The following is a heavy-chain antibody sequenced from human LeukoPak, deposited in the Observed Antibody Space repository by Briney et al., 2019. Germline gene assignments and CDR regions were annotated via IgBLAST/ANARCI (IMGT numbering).Heavy chain of an antibody. V-gene: IGHV3-7*01. CDR2: INQDGSEE. CDR3: ARGDYYDSSGNSAEVWLFDY. Sequence: GGSLRLSCAASGFTFSSYGMHWVRQAPGKGLEWVAQINQDGSEEYYVDSVKGRFTISRDNAENSVSLQMVSLRPEDTAVYYCARGDYYDSSGNSAEVWLFDYWGPGTLVSVSS. CDR1: GFTFSSYG. D-gene: IGHD3-22*01. J-gene: IGHJ4*02.